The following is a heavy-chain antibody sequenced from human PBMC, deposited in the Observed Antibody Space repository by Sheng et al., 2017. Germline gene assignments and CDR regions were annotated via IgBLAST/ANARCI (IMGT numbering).Heavy chain of an antibody. CDR1: GYTFTSYG. Sequence: QVQLVQSGAEVKKPGASVKVSCKASGYTFTSYGISWVRQAPGQGLEWMGWISAYNGNTNYAQKLQGRVTMTTDTSTSTAYMELRSLRSDDTAVYYCARGTIGMVQGVINYYYYYMDVWGERDHGHRLL. D-gene: IGHD3-10*01. CDR2: ISAYNGNT. CDR3: ARGTIGMVQGVINYYYYYMDV. V-gene: IGHV1-18*01. J-gene: IGHJ6*03.